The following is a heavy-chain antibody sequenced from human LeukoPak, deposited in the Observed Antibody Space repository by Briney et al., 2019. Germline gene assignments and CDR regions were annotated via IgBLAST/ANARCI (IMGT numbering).Heavy chain of an antibody. CDR2: INQSGST. CDR3: ARASYSSSYVDY. V-gene: IGHV4-59*12. J-gene: IGHJ4*02. D-gene: IGHD6-13*01. Sequence: KASETLSLTCTVSSISISSYYWSWIRQPPGKGLEWIGYINQSGSTYYNPSLKSRVTISVDRSKNQFSLKLTSLTAADTAVYYCARASYSSSYVDYWGQGTLVTVSS. CDR1: SISISSYY.